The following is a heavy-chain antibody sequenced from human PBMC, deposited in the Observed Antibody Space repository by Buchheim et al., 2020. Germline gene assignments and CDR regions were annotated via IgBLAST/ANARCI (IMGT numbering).Heavy chain of an antibody. CDR3: AREELCNDCGDSPQYYYYGMDV. D-gene: IGHD4-17*01. J-gene: IGHJ6*02. V-gene: IGHV3-7*01. CDR1: GFTFSSYW. Sequence: EVQLVESGGGLVQPGGSLRLSCAASGFTFSSYWMSWVRQAPGKGLEWAANIKQDGSEKYYVDSVKGRFTISSDNAKNSLYLQMNGLRAEDTAVYYCAREELCNDCGDSPQYYYYGMDVWGQGTT. CDR2: IKQDGSEK.